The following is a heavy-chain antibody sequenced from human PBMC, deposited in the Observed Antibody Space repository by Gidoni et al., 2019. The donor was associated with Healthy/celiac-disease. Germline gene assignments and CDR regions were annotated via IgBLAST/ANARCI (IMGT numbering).Heavy chain of an antibody. Sequence: EVQLVESGGGLVKPGGPRRLSLPASGFTFSSYSMNWVRQAPGKGLEWVSSISSSSSYIYYADSVKGRFTISRDNAKNSLYLQMNSLRAEDTAVYYCARDFGYGSTDKIDYWGQGTLVTVSS. CDR1: GFTFSSYS. CDR2: ISSSSSYI. V-gene: IGHV3-21*01. J-gene: IGHJ4*02. D-gene: IGHD2-2*03. CDR3: ARDFGYGSTDKIDY.